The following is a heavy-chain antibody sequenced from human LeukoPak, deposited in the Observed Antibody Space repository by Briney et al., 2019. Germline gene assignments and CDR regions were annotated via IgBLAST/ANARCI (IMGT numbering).Heavy chain of an antibody. V-gene: IGHV4-38-2*02. CDR3: GSSSWLEYFQH. J-gene: IGHJ1*01. CDR2: IYHTGST. CDR1: GYSISSGYY. Sequence: SETLSLTCTVSGYSISSGYYWGWIRQPPGKGLEWIGSIYHTGSTYYNPSLKSRVTISVDTSKNQFSLKLSSVTAADTAVYYCGSSSWLEYFQHWGQGTLDTVSS. D-gene: IGHD6-13*01.